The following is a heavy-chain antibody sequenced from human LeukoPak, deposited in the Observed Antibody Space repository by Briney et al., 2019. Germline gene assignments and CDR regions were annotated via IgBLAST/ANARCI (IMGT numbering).Heavy chain of an antibody. CDR3: ARTRDGPFDY. CDR2: ISNNGSSI. J-gene: IGHJ4*02. Sequence: PGGSLRLSCAASGFTFSDYAMNWVRQAPGKGLEWLLHISNNGSSIHYADSVKGRFTISRDNAKNSLYLQMNSLRAEDTAFYYCARTRDGPFDYWGQGTLVTVSS. CDR1: GFTFSDYA. V-gene: IGHV3-48*03. D-gene: IGHD5-24*01.